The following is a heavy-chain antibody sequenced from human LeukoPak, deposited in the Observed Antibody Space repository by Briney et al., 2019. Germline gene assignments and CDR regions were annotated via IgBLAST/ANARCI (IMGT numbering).Heavy chain of an antibody. Sequence: GGSLRLSCAASGFTFSSYSMNWVRQAPGKGLEWVSSISSSSSYIYYADSVKGRFTISRDNAKNSLYLQMNSLRAEDTAVYYCARALPTLTYSSGCQNWGQGTLVTVSS. CDR3: ARALPTLTYSSGCQN. V-gene: IGHV3-21*01. D-gene: IGHD6-19*01. J-gene: IGHJ4*02. CDR2: ISSSSSYI. CDR1: GFTFSSYS.